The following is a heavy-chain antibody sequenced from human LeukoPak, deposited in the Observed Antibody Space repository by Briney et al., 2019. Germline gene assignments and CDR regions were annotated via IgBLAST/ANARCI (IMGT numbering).Heavy chain of an antibody. D-gene: IGHD2-15*01. V-gene: IGHV3-20*04. Sequence: PGGSLRLSCAASGFTFDDYGMSWVRQAPGRGLEWVSFINWNGVSTDYADSVEGRFTISRDNAKNSLYLQMSSLRVEDTALYYCAREDGFCSGGSCYQHWGQGTLVTVSS. CDR2: INWNGVST. J-gene: IGHJ1*01. CDR1: GFTFDDYG. CDR3: AREDGFCSGGSCYQH.